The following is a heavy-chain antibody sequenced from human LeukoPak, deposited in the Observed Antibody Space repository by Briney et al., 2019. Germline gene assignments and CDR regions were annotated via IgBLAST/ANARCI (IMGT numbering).Heavy chain of an antibody. V-gene: IGHV1-2*02. J-gene: IGHJ6*03. D-gene: IGHD3-10*01. CDR1: GYTFTGYY. CDR2: INPNSGGT. CDR3: ARDHHGGLLWFGEVSANYYYYMDV. Sequence: GASVKVSCKASGYTFTGYYMHWVRQAPGQGLEWMGWINPNSGGTNYAQKFQGRVTMTRDTSISTAYMELSRLRSDDTAVYYCARDHHGGLLWFGEVSANYYYYMDVWGKGTTVTISS.